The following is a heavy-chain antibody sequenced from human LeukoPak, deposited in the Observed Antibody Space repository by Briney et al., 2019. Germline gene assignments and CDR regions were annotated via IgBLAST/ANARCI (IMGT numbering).Heavy chain of an antibody. CDR2: IYYSGST. J-gene: IGHJ4*02. CDR1: GGSISGYY. CDR3: ARSGFSGSYCFDS. D-gene: IGHD3-10*01. Sequence: SETLSLTCTVSGGSISGYYWSWIRQPPGKGLEWIGYIYYSGSTNYNPSLKSRVTMSVDTSKNQFSLKLSSMTAADTAVYYCARSGFSGSYCFDSWGQGTLVTVSS. V-gene: IGHV4-59*12.